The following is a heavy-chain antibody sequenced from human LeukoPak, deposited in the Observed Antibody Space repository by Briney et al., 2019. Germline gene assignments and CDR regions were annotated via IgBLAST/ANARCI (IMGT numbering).Heavy chain of an antibody. CDR2: IYYSGSI. V-gene: IGHV4-59*11. J-gene: IGHJ4*02. CDR1: GDSITNHY. D-gene: IGHD3-10*01. CDR3: AGSGGLSFDC. Sequence: SETLSLTCIVSGDSITNHYWSLIRRPPGKGLEWIGYIYYSGSINYNPSLKSRVTISVDTSRNQFSMKLNSVTAADTAVYYCAGSGGLSFDCRGQGTLVPVSS.